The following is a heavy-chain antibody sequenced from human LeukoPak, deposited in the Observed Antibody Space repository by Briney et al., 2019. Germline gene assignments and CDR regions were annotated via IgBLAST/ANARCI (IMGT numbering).Heavy chain of an antibody. J-gene: IGHJ4*02. CDR2: INPKSGDT. CDR1: GYTFTDHY. CDR3: ATYCGGDCAPGGY. D-gene: IGHD2-21*01. Sequence: GASEKVSCKAFGYTFTDHYVHWVRQAPGQGLEWMGWINPKSGDTKYVQKLQGRLTMTRNTSLRTAYMELTRLRSDDTAVFYCATYCGGDCAPGGYWGQGTLVTVSS. V-gene: IGHV1-2*02.